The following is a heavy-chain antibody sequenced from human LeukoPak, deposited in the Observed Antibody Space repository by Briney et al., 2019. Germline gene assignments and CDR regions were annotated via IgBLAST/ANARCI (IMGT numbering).Heavy chain of an antibody. CDR3: AREGVDYGGNKYYYGMDV. J-gene: IGHJ6*02. D-gene: IGHD4-23*01. V-gene: IGHV3-48*03. CDR1: GFTFSSYE. CDR2: ISSSGSTI. Sequence: GGTLRLSCAASGFTFSSYEMNWDRQAPGKGLEWVSYISSSGSTIYYADSVKGRFTISRDNAKNSLYLQMNSLRAEDTAVYYCAREGVDYGGNKYYYGMDVWGQGTTVTVFS.